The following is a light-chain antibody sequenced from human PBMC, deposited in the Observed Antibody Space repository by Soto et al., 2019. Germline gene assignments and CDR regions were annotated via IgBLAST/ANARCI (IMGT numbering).Light chain of an antibody. CDR2: GNS. V-gene: IGLV1-40*01. CDR1: RSNIGAGYH. J-gene: IGLJ3*02. Sequence: QSVLTQPPSVSGAPGQRVTISCTGSRSNIGAGYHVHGYQQLPGTAPKLLIYGNSNRPSGVPDRFSGSKSGTSASLAITGLQAEEEADYYCQSYDSSLSGSVFGGGTKLTVL. CDR3: QSYDSSLSGSV.